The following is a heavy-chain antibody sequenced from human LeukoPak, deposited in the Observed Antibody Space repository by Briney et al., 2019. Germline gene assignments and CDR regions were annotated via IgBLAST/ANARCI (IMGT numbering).Heavy chain of an antibody. D-gene: IGHD3-10*01. Sequence: SETLSLTCAVYGASFSDFYCTWIRQPPGKGLEWIGEINHSGNTKYNPSLKSRVTILLDTSKNQFFLKVRFVTAADTAVYYCATTRGVITLDGYHYYIDVWGKGTPVTVSS. J-gene: IGHJ6*03. CDR1: GASFSDFY. CDR3: ATTRGVITLDGYHYYIDV. V-gene: IGHV4-34*01. CDR2: INHSGNT.